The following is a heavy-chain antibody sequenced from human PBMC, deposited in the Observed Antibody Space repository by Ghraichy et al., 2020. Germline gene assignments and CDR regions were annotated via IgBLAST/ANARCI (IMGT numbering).Heavy chain of an antibody. CDR2: ISGSGSTI. Sequence: GGSLRLSCAASGFAFSDYMTWIRQVPGKGLEWVSYISGSGSTINYADSVKGRFSISRDNTENSLYLHMDSLRAEDTAVYYCARGYGLRGFHHWGQGTLVTVSS. J-gene: IGHJ1*01. CDR1: GFAFSDY. D-gene: IGHD4-17*01. CDR3: ARGYGLRGFHH. V-gene: IGHV3-11*01.